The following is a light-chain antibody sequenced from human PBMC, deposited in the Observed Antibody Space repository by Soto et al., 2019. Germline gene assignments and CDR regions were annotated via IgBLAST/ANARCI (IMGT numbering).Light chain of an antibody. J-gene: IGLJ2*01. CDR3: QYYDSSLSGVV. CDR1: SSNIGAGYD. V-gene: IGLV1-40*01. CDR2: GNS. Sequence: QSVLTQPPSVSGAPGQRGTSSCTGSSSNIGAGYDVHWYQQLPGTAPKLLIYGNSNRPSGVPDRFSGSKSGTSASLAITGLQAEDEADYYCQYYDSSLSGVVFGGGTKLTVL.